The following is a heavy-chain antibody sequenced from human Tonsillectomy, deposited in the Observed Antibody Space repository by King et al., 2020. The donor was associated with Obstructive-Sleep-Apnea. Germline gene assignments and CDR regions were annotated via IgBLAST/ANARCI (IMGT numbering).Heavy chain of an antibody. Sequence: EVQLVESGGGLVKPGGSLRLSCAASGFIFNSYTMNWVRQAPGKGLEWVSSISSNSNYIYYADSLKGRFTISRDNARKSLYLQMNSLGAEDTAVYYCAVEWLGLELDYWGQGTLVTVSS. J-gene: IGHJ4*02. V-gene: IGHV3-21*01. CDR3: AVEWLGLELDY. CDR2: ISSNSNYI. D-gene: IGHD5-12*01. CDR1: GFIFNSYT.